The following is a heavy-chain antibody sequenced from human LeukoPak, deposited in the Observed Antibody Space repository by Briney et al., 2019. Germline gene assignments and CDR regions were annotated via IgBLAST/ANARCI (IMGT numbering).Heavy chain of an antibody. CDR3: ARDHTVWGSYRYLDY. Sequence: GGSLRLSCAASGFTFSSYGIHWVRQTPGEGLEWVAVISYDGSNKYYADSVKGRFTISRDNSKNTLYLQMNSLRAEDTAVYYCARDHTVWGSYRYLDYWGQGTLVTVSS. D-gene: IGHD3-16*02. CDR2: ISYDGSNK. V-gene: IGHV3-30*03. J-gene: IGHJ4*02. CDR1: GFTFSSYG.